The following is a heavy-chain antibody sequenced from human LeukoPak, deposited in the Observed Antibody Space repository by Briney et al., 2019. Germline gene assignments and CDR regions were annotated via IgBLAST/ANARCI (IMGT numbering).Heavy chain of an antibody. V-gene: IGHV3-23*01. CDR1: GITLSNYG. J-gene: IGHJ4*02. CDR3: AKRGIMIRAVIIVGFHKEAYYFDD. Sequence: GGSLRLSCAVSGITLSNYGMSWVRQASGKGLEWVAGISGSAGGTIYAASVKGRFTISRDNPKNTLYLQMNSLRAEDTAVYFCAKRGIMIRAVIIVGFHKEAYYFDDWGQGALVTVSS. D-gene: IGHD3-10*01. CDR2: ISGSAGGT.